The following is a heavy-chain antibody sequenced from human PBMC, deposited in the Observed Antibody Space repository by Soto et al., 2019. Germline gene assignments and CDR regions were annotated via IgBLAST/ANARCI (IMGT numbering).Heavy chain of an antibody. CDR3: ARGGRRRGDYFDY. V-gene: IGHV4-34*01. CDR1: GGSFSGYY. CDR2: INHSGST. D-gene: IGHD3-10*01. Sequence: QVQLQQWGAGLLKPSETLSLTCAVYGGSFSGYYWSWIRQPPGKGLEWIGEINHSGSTNYNPSLKSRVTISVDTSKNQFSLKLSSVTAADTAVYYCARGGRRRGDYFDYWGHGTLVTVSS. J-gene: IGHJ4*01.